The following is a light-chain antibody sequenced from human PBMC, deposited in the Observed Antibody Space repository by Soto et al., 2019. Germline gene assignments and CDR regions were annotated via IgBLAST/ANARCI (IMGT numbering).Light chain of an antibody. J-gene: IGKJ5*01. CDR1: QSVSSH. CDR3: QQSYSTPIT. CDR2: GAS. V-gene: IGKV3-11*01. Sequence: DIVLAQSPATLCLSPGEGATLSWRASQSVSSHLSWYQQKPGQAPRLLIYGASSRATGIPDRFSGSGSGTDFTLTISSLQPEEFATYYCQQSYSTPITFGKGTRLEIK.